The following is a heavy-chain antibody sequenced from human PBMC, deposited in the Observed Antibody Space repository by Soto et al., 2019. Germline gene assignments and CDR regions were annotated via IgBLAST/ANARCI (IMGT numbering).Heavy chain of an antibody. CDR1: GFIFTNYA. CDR3: GREGRGFLAF. Sequence: GSLRLSCAASGFIFTNYAMNWVRQAPGKGLEWVSVIGGRGNSAYYADSVQGRFTISRDNSKNTLSLQMSSLTADDTAIYYCGREGRGFLAFWARGTMGTVSS. D-gene: IGHD3-3*01. J-gene: IGHJ3*01. V-gene: IGHV3-23*01. CDR2: IGGRGNSA.